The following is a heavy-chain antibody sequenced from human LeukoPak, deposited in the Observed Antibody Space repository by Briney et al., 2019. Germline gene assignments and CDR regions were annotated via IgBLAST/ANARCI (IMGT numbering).Heavy chain of an antibody. Sequence: ASVKVSCKASGYTFTGYYMHWVRQAPGQGLEWMGWINPNSGGTNYAQKFQGRVTMTRDTSISTAYMELSRLRSDDTAVYYCARLLDEGDWVPDYWGQGTLVTVSS. J-gene: IGHJ4*02. D-gene: IGHD3/OR15-3a*01. V-gene: IGHV1-2*02. CDR3: ARLLDEGDWVPDY. CDR2: INPNSGGT. CDR1: GYTFTGYY.